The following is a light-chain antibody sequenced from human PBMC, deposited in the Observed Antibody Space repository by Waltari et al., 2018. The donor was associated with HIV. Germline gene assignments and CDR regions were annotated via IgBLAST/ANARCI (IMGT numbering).Light chain of an antibody. CDR3: CSYAGSSTWV. CDR2: EVS. CDR1: SSDVGSYNL. V-gene: IGLV2-23*02. J-gene: IGLJ3*02. Sequence: QSALTQPASVSGSPGQSITISCTGTSSDVGSYNLFSWYQQHPGKAPKLMIYEVSKRPSGVYNRFSGSKSGNTASLTISGLQAEDEADYYCCSYAGSSTWVFGGGTKLTVL.